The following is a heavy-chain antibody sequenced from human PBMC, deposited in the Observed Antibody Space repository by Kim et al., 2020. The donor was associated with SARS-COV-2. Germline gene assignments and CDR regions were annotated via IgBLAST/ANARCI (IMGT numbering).Heavy chain of an antibody. CDR3: ARMGYIAAAGTGNFDY. CDR1: GFTFSSYS. Sequence: GGSLRLSCAASGFTFSSYSMNWVRQAPGKGLEWVSSISSSSSYIYYADSVKGRFTISRDNAKNSLYLQMNSLRAEDTAVYYCARMGYIAAAGTGNFDYWGQGTLVTVSP. J-gene: IGHJ4*02. D-gene: IGHD6-13*01. V-gene: IGHV3-21*01. CDR2: ISSSSSYI.